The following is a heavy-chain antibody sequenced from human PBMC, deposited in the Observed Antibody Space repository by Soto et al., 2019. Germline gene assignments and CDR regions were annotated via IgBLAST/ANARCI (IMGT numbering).Heavy chain of an antibody. CDR1: GFIFSKYS. CDR2: ISSNSVTI. J-gene: IGHJ4*02. Sequence: GGSLRLSCGASGFIFSKYSMNWVRQAPGKGLEWLSYISSNSVTIYYADSVRGRFTIFRDNAKNSLYLQMNSLNIEDSAVYYCSGAESPDTAYFSLYWGQGTPVTVSS. V-gene: IGHV3-48*01. D-gene: IGHD1-26*01. CDR3: SGAESPDTAYFSLY.